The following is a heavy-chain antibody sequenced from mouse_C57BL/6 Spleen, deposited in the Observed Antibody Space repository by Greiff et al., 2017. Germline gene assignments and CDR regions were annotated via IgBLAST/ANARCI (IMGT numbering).Heavy chain of an antibody. CDR3: ARGSHYYGSSVYVDY. CDR2: IDPGDGDT. CDR1: GFNIKDYY. D-gene: IGHD1-1*01. J-gene: IGHJ2*01. Sequence: VQLKQSGAELVKPGASVKLSCTASGFNIKDYYMHWVKQRTEQGLEWIGRIDPGDGDTKYAPKFQGKATITADKSSNTAYLQLSSLTSEDTAVYYCARGSHYYGSSVYVDYWGQGTTLTVSS. V-gene: IGHV14-2*01.